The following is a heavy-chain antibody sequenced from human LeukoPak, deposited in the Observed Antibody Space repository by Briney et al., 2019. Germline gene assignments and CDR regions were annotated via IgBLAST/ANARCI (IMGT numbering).Heavy chain of an antibody. CDR1: GGSVNYYY. D-gene: IGHD1-1*01. CDR3: ARYHPTGSSLDV. V-gene: IGHV4-59*02. Sequence: SETLSLTCNVSGGSVNYYYWSWIRQPPGKGLEWIGHIYYTGSTNYNPSLKSRVTISIDTSKNQFSLKLTSVTATDTAVYFCARYHPTGSSLDVWGQGTTVTVSS. CDR2: IYYTGST. J-gene: IGHJ6*02.